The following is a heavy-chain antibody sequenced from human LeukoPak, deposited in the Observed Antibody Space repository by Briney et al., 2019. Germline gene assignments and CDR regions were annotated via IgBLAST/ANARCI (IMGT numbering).Heavy chain of an antibody. J-gene: IGHJ4*02. CDR3: ARWDPFDSFPQD. V-gene: IGHV3-23*01. CDR2: ISGSGGST. Sequence: QPGGSLRLSCAASGFTFSSYAMSWVRQAPGKGLEWVSAISGSGGSTYYADSVKGRFTISRDNAKNSLYLQMNSLRAEDTAVYYCARWDPFDSFPQDWGQGTLVTVSS. D-gene: IGHD3-9*01. CDR1: GFTFSSYA.